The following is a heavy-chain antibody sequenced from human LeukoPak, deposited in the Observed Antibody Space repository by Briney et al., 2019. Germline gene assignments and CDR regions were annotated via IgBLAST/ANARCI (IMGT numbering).Heavy chain of an antibody. Sequence: GASVKVSCKASGYTSTGYYMHWVRQAPGQGLEWMGWINPNSGGTNYAQKFQGWVTMTRDTSISTAYMELSRLRSDDTAVYYCARDLYRLDYGDYVSNYYYGMDVWGQGTTVTVSS. CDR1: GYTSTGYY. CDR2: INPNSGGT. J-gene: IGHJ6*02. CDR3: ARDLYRLDYGDYVSNYYYGMDV. V-gene: IGHV1-2*04. D-gene: IGHD4-17*01.